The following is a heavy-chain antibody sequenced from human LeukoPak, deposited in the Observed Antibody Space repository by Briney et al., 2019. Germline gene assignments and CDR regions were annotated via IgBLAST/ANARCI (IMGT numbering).Heavy chain of an antibody. J-gene: IGHJ5*02. D-gene: IGHD4-17*01. CDR1: GGSISSRDYF. Sequence: SQTLSLTCTVSGGSISSRDYFWSWIRQHPGKGLEWIGYIYYSGSTYSNPSLESRVTISVDTSKNQFSLKLSSVTAADTAVYYCARDRYGDYVSDPWGQGTLVTVSS. CDR3: ARDRYGDYVSDP. V-gene: IGHV4-31*03. CDR2: IYYSGST.